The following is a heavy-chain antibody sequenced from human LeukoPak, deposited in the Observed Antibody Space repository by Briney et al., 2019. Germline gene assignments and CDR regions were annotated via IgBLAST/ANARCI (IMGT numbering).Heavy chain of an antibody. J-gene: IGHJ3*01. CDR1: GGCISSSSYY. Sequence: PSETLSLTCTVSGGCISSSSYYWGWIRQPPGKGLEWIGSIYYSGSTYYNPSLKSRVTISVDTSKNQFSLKLSSVTAADTAVYYCARHLEAVVVVAAWGQGTMVTVSS. CDR2: IYYSGST. D-gene: IGHD2-15*01. V-gene: IGHV4-39*01. CDR3: ARHLEAVVVVAA.